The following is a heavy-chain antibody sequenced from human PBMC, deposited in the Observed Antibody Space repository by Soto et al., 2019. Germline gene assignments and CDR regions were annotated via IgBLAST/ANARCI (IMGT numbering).Heavy chain of an antibody. V-gene: IGHV3-33*01. CDR1: GFTFSSYG. D-gene: IGHD3-9*01. Sequence: QVQLVESGGGVVQPGTSLRLSCEASGFTFSSYGMDWVRQAPGKGLEWVAVIWSDGSNRYYADSVKARFSISRDNSKNPLYLQMNGLRVEGTAVYYCGRGSDVLRHSHMDVWGQGTTVTVSS. CDR2: IWSDGSNR. CDR3: GRGSDVLRHSHMDV. J-gene: IGHJ6*02.